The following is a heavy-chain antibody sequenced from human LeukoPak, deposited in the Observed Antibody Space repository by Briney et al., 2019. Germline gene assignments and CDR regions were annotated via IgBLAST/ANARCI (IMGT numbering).Heavy chain of an antibody. CDR2: ISAYNGNT. Sequence: ASVKVSCKASGLTFTSYGISWVRQAPGQGVEWMGWISAYNGNTKYAQKVQGRVTMTTDTSTSTAYMELRSLRSDDTAVYYCARDGVRDYNWYDFVSNWFDPWGQGTLVTVSS. J-gene: IGHJ5*02. CDR3: ARDGVRDYNWYDFVSNWFDP. V-gene: IGHV1-18*04. D-gene: IGHD1-1*01. CDR1: GLTFTSYG.